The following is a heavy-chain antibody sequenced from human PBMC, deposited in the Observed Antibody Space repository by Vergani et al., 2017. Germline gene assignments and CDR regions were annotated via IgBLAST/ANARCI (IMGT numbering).Heavy chain of an antibody. CDR1: GYTFTSYG. Sequence: QVQLVQSGAEVKKPGASVKVSCKASGYTFTSYGISWVRQAPGQGLEWMGWISAYNGNTNYAQKLQGRATMTTDTSTSTAYMELRSLRSDDTAVYYCARRLGYCSSTSCFGWFDRWGEGTLVTVSS. CDR2: ISAYNGNT. J-gene: IGHJ5*02. V-gene: IGHV1-18*01. D-gene: IGHD2-2*01. CDR3: ARRLGYCSSTSCFGWFDR.